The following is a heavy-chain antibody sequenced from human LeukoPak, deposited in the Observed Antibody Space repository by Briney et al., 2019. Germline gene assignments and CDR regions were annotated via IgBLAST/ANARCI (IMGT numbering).Heavy chain of an antibody. V-gene: IGHV4-30-4*08. CDR3: ARDRSGSYTDY. CDR2: IYYSGST. D-gene: IGHD1-26*01. Sequence: SETLSLTCTVSGGSISSGDYYWSWIRQPPGKGLEWIGYIYYSGSTYYNPSLKSRVTISVDTSKNQFSLKLSSVTAADTAVYYCARDRSGSYTDYWGQGTLVTVSS. J-gene: IGHJ4*02. CDR1: GGSISSGDYY.